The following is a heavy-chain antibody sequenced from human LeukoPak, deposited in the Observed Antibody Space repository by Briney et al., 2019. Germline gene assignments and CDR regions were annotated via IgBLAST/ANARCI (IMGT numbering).Heavy chain of an antibody. V-gene: IGHV4-59*08. Sequence: SETLSLTCTVSGGSISSYYWSWIRQPPGKGLEWIGYIYYSGSTNYNPSLKSRVTISVDTSKNQFSLKLSSVTAADTAVYYCARRSYYYDSSGYYHYFDYWGQGALVTVSS. D-gene: IGHD3-22*01. CDR3: ARRSYYYDSSGYYHYFDY. J-gene: IGHJ4*02. CDR1: GGSISSYY. CDR2: IYYSGST.